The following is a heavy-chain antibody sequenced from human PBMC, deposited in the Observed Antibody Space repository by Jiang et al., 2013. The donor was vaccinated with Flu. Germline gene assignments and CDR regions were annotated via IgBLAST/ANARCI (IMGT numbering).Heavy chain of an antibody. V-gene: IGHV4-39*07. CDR1: GGPFSSNNYY. CDR3: ARGSIMITFGGNTEYYFDY. CDR2: IYYSGSP. D-gene: IGHD3-16*01. Sequence: QTLSLTCTVSGGPFSSNNYYWGWIRQPPGKGLEWIGSIYYSGSPYYNPSLKSRVTISVDTSKNQVSLKLSSVTAADTAVYYCARGSIMITFGGNTEYYFDYWGQGTLVTVSS. J-gene: IGHJ4*02.